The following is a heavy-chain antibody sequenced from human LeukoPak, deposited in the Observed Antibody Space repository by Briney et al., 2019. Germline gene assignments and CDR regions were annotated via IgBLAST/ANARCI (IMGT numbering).Heavy chain of an antibody. D-gene: IGHD5-18*01. CDR1: GYTFTSYD. Sequence: GASVKVSCKASGYTFTSYDINWVRQATGQGLEWMGWMNPNSGNTGYAQKFQGRVTMTRNTSISTAYMELSSLRSEDTAVYYCAKPTAMVTPFDYWGQGTLVTVSS. V-gene: IGHV1-8*01. J-gene: IGHJ4*02. CDR3: AKPTAMVTPFDY. CDR2: MNPNSGNT.